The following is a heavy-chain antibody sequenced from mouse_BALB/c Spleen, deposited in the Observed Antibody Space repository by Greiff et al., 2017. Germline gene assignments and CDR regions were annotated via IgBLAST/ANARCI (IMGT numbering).Heavy chain of an antibody. V-gene: IGHV1-5*01. CDR1: GYSFTSYW. CDR2: IYPGNSDT. Sequence: VQLQQSGTVLARPGASVKMSCKASGYSFTSYWMHWVKQRPGQGLEWIGAIYPGNSDTSYNQKFKGKAKLTAVTSASTAYMELSSLTNEDSAVYYCTRSVFTTPWFAYWGQGTLVTVSA. CDR3: TRSVFTTPWFAY. D-gene: IGHD1-1*01. J-gene: IGHJ3*01.